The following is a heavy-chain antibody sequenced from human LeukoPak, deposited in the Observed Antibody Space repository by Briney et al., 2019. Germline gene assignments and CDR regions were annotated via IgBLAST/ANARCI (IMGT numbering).Heavy chain of an antibody. D-gene: IGHD2-2*01. Sequence: SVKVSCKVSGYTLTELSMHWVRQAPGKGLEWMGGFDPEDGETIYAQKFQGRVTMTEDTSTDTAYMELNSLRSDDTAVYYCATDPGEIVPAAKGPRGDYCYGMDVWGQGTTVTVSS. CDR2: FDPEDGET. CDR3: ATDPGEIVPAAKGPRGDYCYGMDV. CDR1: GYTLTELS. J-gene: IGHJ6*02. V-gene: IGHV1-24*01.